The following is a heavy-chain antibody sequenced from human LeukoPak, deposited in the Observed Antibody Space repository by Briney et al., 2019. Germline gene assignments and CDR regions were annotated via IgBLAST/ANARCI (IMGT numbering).Heavy chain of an antibody. Sequence: PSETLSLTCAVYGGSFSGYYRSWIRQPPGKGLEWIGEINHSGSTNYNPSLKSRVTISVDTSKNQFSLKLSSVTAADTAVYHCARGPRRSFGATRYYFDYWGQGTLVTVSS. J-gene: IGHJ4*02. CDR2: INHSGST. D-gene: IGHD1-26*01. CDR1: GGSFSGYY. V-gene: IGHV4-34*01. CDR3: ARGPRRSFGATRYYFDY.